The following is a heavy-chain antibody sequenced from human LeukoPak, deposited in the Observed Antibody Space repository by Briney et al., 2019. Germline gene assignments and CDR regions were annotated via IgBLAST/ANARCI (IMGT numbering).Heavy chain of an antibody. Sequence: GGSLRLSCTASGLTLSNYWMIWVRQAPGKGLQWVAKIKQDGSEKYYVDSVKGRFTISRDNAENSLYLQMNSLRAEDTAVYYCARESITLIRGVIYWGQGTLVTVSS. J-gene: IGHJ4*02. CDR2: IKQDGSEK. CDR3: ARESITLIRGVIY. CDR1: GLTLSNYW. D-gene: IGHD3-10*01. V-gene: IGHV3-7*03.